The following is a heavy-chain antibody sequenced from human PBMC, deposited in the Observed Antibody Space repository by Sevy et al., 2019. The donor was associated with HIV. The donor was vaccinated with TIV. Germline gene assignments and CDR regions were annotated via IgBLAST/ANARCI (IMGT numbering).Heavy chain of an antibody. Sequence: ASVKVSCKVSGYTLAKFSIHWVRQAPGKGLEWMTSFDPEDGDPEDGKTIYAQKCLGRVTMTEDTSTDTAYMELSSLRSDDTAVYYCATTRDFYDSSGYPFDYWGQGTLVTVSS. V-gene: IGHV1-24*01. D-gene: IGHD3-22*01. CDR2: FDPEDGDPEDGKT. CDR3: ATTRDFYDSSGYPFDY. J-gene: IGHJ4*02. CDR1: GYTLAKFS.